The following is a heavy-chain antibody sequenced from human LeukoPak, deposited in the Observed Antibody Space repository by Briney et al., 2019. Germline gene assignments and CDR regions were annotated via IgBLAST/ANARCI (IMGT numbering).Heavy chain of an antibody. CDR1: GYTFTSYY. CDR2: INPSGGST. J-gene: IGHJ5*02. Sequence: ASVKVSCKASGYTFTSYYMHWVRQAPGQGLEWMGIINPSGGSTSYAQKFQGRVTMTRDTSTSTVYMELSSLRSEDTAVYYCARLYCSTTTCYNFWFDHWGQGILVTVSS. D-gene: IGHD2-2*02. CDR3: ARLYCSTTTCYNFWFDH. V-gene: IGHV1-46*01.